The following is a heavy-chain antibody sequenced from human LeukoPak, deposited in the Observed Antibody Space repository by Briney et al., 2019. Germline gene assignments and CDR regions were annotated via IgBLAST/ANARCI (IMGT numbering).Heavy chain of an antibody. J-gene: IGHJ5*02. CDR2: INPSGGST. D-gene: IGHD5-18*01. CDR1: GYTFTSYY. V-gene: IGHV1-46*01. CDR3: ARDNAPRDTAMVNWFDP. Sequence: ASVKVSCKASGYTFTSYYMHWVRQAPGQGLEWMGIINPSGGSTSYAQKFQGRVTMTRDTSTSTVYMELSNLRSEDTAVYYCARDNAPRDTAMVNWFDPWGQGTLVTVSS.